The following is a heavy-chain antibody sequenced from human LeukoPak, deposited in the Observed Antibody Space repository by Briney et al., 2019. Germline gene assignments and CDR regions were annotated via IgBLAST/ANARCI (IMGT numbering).Heavy chain of an antibody. Sequence: GGSLRLSCAASGFTFSTYSMNWVRQAPGKGLEWVSYISSSSSAIYFADSVKGRFTISRDNAKNSLYLQMNSLRVEDTAVYYCARGRDPFDSWGQGTLVTVSS. V-gene: IGHV3-48*04. J-gene: IGHJ4*02. CDR2: ISSSSSAI. CDR3: ARGRDPFDS. CDR1: GFTFSTYS.